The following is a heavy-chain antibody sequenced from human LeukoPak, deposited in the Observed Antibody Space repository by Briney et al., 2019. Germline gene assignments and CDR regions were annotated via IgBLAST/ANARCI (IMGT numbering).Heavy chain of an antibody. CDR2: ITTNGAST. J-gene: IGHJ6*02. CDR1: GFLFSDYY. V-gene: IGHV3-11*04. CDR3: AREPRLDYYYGMDV. Sequence: GGSLRLSCAASGFLFSDYYMTWIRQAPGGGLEWISYITTNGASTFYATSVKGRFTISRDNSKNTLYLQMNSLRAEDTAVYYCAREPRLDYYYGMDVWGQGTTVTVSS.